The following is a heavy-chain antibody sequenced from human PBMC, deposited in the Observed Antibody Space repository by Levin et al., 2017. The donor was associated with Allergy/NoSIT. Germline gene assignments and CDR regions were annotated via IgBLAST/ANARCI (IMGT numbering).Heavy chain of an antibody. J-gene: IGHJ4*02. CDR3: ARHLPYSRGWHPTY. D-gene: IGHD6-19*01. CDR1: GYSFTSYW. V-gene: IGHV5-51*01. Sequence: GESLKISCKGSGYSFTSYWIGWVRQMPGKGLEWMGIIFPGDSDTRYNPSFQGQVTISADKSSSTAYLQWSSLKASDTATYYCARHLPYSRGWHPTYWGQGTLVTVSS. CDR2: IFPGDSDT.